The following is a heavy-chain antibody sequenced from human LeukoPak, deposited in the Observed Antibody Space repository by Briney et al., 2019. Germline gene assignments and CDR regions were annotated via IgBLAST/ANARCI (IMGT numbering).Heavy chain of an antibody. CDR3: ARNSGGAKSNDY. CDR2: ISYDGSNK. Sequence: GGSLRLSCAASGFTFSSYAMHWVRQAPGKGLEWVAVISYDGSNKYYADSVKGRFTISRDNAKNSLYLQMNSLRAEDTAVYYCARNSGGAKSNDYWGQGTLVTVSS. CDR1: GFTFSSYA. J-gene: IGHJ4*02. D-gene: IGHD1-26*01. V-gene: IGHV3-30-3*01.